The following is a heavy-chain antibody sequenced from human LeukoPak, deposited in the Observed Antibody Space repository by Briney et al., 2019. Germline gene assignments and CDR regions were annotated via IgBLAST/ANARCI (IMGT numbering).Heavy chain of an antibody. D-gene: IGHD1-26*01. CDR3: ARDSGSSVFDY. Sequence: PSETLSLTCAVYGGSFSGYYWSWIRQPPGKGLEWIGEINHSGSTNYNPSLKSRVTISVDTSKNQFSLKLSSVTAADTAVYYCARDSGSSVFDYWGQGTLVTVSS. V-gene: IGHV4-34*01. CDR2: INHSGST. J-gene: IGHJ4*02. CDR1: GGSFSGYY.